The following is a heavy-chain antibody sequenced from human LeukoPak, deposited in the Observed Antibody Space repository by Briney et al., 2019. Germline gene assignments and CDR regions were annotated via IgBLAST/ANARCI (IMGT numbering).Heavy chain of an antibody. CDR2: VNRSGDT. J-gene: IGHJ4*02. V-gene: IGHV4-34*01. Sequence: SETLSLTCTVSGGSISGYYWSWIRQPPGKGLEWIGEVNRSGDTHYNPSLKSRVTISVDTSKNQFSLKLSFVTAADAAVYYCAGAYGSGSYYAHWGQGTLVTVSS. CDR1: GGSISGYY. D-gene: IGHD3-10*01. CDR3: AGAYGSGSYYAH.